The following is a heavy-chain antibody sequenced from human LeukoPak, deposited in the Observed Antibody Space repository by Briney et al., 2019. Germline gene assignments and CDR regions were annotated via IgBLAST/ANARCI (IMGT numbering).Heavy chain of an antibody. D-gene: IGHD6-19*01. Sequence: GGSLGLSCAASGFTFSSYAMSWVRQAPGKGLEWVSAISGSGGSTYYADSVKGRFTISRDNSKNTLYLQMNSLRAEDTAVYYCAKDRRSQWLVQDYWGQGTLVTASS. CDR1: GFTFSSYA. J-gene: IGHJ4*02. V-gene: IGHV3-23*01. CDR3: AKDRRSQWLVQDY. CDR2: ISGSGGST.